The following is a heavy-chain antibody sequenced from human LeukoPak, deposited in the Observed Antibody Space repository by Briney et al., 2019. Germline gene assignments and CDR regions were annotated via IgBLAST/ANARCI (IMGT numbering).Heavy chain of an antibody. D-gene: IGHD4-17*01. V-gene: IGHV3-49*04. CDR2: IRSKAYGGTT. CDR1: GFTFGDYA. CDR3: TREDDYGDFGIDY. Sequence: PGGSLRLSCTASGFTFGDYAMSWVRQAPGKGLEWVGFIRSKAYGGTTEYAASVKGRFTISRDDSKSIAYLQMNSLKTEDTAVYYCTREDDYGDFGIDYWGQGTLVTVSS. J-gene: IGHJ4*02.